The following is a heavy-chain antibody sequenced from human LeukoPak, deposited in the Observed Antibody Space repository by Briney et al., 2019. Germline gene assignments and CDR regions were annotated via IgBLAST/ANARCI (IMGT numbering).Heavy chain of an antibody. D-gene: IGHD2-15*01. V-gene: IGHV3-7*01. CDR3: ARDPAWGSLDC. CDR1: GIIFSGHW. Sequence: GGSLRLSCAASGIIFSGHWMSWVRQAPGKGLEWVAIINPDGRVKHHVDSVKGRFAISRDNTKNSLYLQMDSLRAEDTAVYYCARDPAWGSLDCWGQGVLVTVSS. CDR2: INPDGRVK. J-gene: IGHJ4*02.